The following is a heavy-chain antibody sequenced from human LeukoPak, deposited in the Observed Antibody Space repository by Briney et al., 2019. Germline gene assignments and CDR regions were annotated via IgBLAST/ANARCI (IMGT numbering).Heavy chain of an antibody. D-gene: IGHD3-3*01. CDR1: GFTFGDYA. CDR2: IRSKAYGGTT. Sequence: GGSLRLSCTASGFTFGDYAMSWVRQAPGKGLEWVGFIRSKAYGGTTEYAASVKGRFTISRDDSKSIAYLQMNSLKTEDTAVYYCTFDFWSGYYTRDFDYWGQGTLVTVSS. V-gene: IGHV3-49*04. J-gene: IGHJ4*02. CDR3: TFDFWSGYYTRDFDY.